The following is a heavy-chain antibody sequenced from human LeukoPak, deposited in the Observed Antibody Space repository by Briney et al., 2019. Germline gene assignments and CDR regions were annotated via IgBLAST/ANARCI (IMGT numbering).Heavy chain of an antibody. V-gene: IGHV1-69*02. CDR3: ARTPTKSYDFWSGYLYYFDY. Sequence: SVKVSCKASGGTFSSYTISWVRQAPGQGLEWMGRVIPIPGIANYAQKFQGRVTITADKSTSTAYMELSSLRSEDTAVYYCARTPTKSYDFWSGYLYYFDYWGQGTLVTVSS. CDR1: GGTFSSYT. J-gene: IGHJ4*02. CDR2: VIPIPGIA. D-gene: IGHD3-3*01.